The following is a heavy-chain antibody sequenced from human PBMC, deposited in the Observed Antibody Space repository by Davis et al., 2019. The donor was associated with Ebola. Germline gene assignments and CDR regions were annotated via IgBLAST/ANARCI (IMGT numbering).Heavy chain of an antibody. J-gene: IGHJ4*02. CDR3: ARDPEWLLELDY. CDR2: ISSRSSYV. CDR1: GFTFSSYS. V-gene: IGHV3-21*01. D-gene: IGHD3-3*01. Sequence: GESLKISCAASGFTFSSYSMNWVRQAPGKGLEWVSSISSRSSYVYYADSVKGRFTISRDNAKNSLYLQMNSLRDEDTAVYYCARDPEWLLELDYWGQGTLVTVSS.